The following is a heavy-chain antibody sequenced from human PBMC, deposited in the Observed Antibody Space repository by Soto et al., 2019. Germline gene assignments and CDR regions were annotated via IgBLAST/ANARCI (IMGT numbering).Heavy chain of an antibody. V-gene: IGHV5-51*01. D-gene: IGHD2-2*01. CDR3: ARLPYCSSTSCLNWFAP. CDR2: IYPGDSDT. Sequence: GESLKISCKGSGYSFTSYWIGWVRQTPGKGLEWMGIIYPGDSDTRYRPSFQGQVTFSADKTISTAYLQWSSLKASDTAIYYCARLPYCSSTSCLNWFAPWGQGTLVTVPQ. J-gene: IGHJ5*02. CDR1: GYSFTSYW.